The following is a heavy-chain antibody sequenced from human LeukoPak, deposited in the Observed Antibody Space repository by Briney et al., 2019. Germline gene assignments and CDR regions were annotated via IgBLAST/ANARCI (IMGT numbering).Heavy chain of an antibody. V-gene: IGHV4-59*08. CDR1: GGSISSYY. Sequence: SETLSLTCTVSGGSISSYYWSWIRQPPGKGLEWIGYIYDSGSTNYNPSLKSRVTISVDTSKNQFSLKLSSVTAADTAVYYCARLRGIAVAGIVWFDPWGQGTLVTVSS. J-gene: IGHJ5*02. CDR3: ARLRGIAVAGIVWFDP. D-gene: IGHD6-19*01. CDR2: IYDSGST.